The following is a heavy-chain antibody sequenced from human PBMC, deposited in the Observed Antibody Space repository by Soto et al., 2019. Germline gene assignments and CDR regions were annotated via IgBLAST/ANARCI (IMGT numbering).Heavy chain of an antibody. CDR1: GGSISSGAYY. D-gene: IGHD2-21*02. Sequence: QVQLQESGPGLVKPSQTLSLTCTVSGGSISSGAYYWSWIRQHPGKGLEWIGYIYYSGRTYYNPSLKSRVTISVDTSKNQFFLRLISVTAADTAVYYCARHTSLANCGGDCAPGYFQHWGQGTLVTVSS. V-gene: IGHV4-31*03. CDR2: IYYSGRT. CDR3: ARHTSLANCGGDCAPGYFQH. J-gene: IGHJ1*01.